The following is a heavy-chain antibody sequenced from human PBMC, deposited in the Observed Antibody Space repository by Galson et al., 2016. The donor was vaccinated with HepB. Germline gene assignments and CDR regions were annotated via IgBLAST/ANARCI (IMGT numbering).Heavy chain of an antibody. Sequence: SLRLSCAASGFTFSNYGMHWVRQAPGKGLEWVAADSMDGRRKFYADSVKGRFTIPRDNSNNMLFLQMSSLRVDDAAVYYCAKRHEYCPPVGCSVDSWGQGTLVSVSS. D-gene: IGHD2/OR15-2a*01. CDR2: DSMDGRRK. CDR1: GFTFSNYG. V-gene: IGHV3-30*18. CDR3: AKRHEYCPPVGCSVDS. J-gene: IGHJ4*02.